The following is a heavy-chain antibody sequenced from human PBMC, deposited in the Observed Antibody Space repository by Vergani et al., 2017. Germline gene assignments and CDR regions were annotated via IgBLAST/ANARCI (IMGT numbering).Heavy chain of an antibody. CDR1: GYTFTSYG. D-gene: IGHD1-26*01. CDR3: ARDKWELLEVRGGYYGMDV. J-gene: IGHJ6*02. CDR2: ISAYNGNT. Sequence: QVQLVQSGAEVKKPGASVKVSCKASGYTFTSYGISWVRQAPGPGLEWMGWISAYNGNTNYAQKLQGRVTMTTDTSTSTAYMGLRSLRSDDTAVYYCARDKWELLEVRGGYYGMDVWGQGTTVTVSS. V-gene: IGHV1-18*01.